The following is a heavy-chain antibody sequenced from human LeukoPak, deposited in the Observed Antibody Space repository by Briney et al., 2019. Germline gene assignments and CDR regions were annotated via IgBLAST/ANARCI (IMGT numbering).Heavy chain of an antibody. J-gene: IGHJ4*02. CDR1: GGSISSSSYY. Sequence: SETLSLTCTVSGGSISSSSYYWGWIRQPPGKGLEWIGSIYYSGSTYYNPSLKSRVTISVDTSKNQFSLKLSSVTAADTAAYYCARGRILRYFDYWGQGTLVTVSS. V-gene: IGHV4-39*01. D-gene: IGHD3-9*01. CDR2: IYYSGST. CDR3: ARGRILRYFDY.